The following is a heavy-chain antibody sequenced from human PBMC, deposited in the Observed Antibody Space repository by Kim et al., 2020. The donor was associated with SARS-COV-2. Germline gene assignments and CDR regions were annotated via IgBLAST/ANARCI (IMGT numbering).Heavy chain of an antibody. V-gene: IGHV3-30*18. Sequence: GGSLRLSCAASGFMFNNYAFHWLRQAPGKGLEWLASISYDGDTKNYADSVRDRFTILRDNSKNMVSLQMNSLRVDETAVYYCAKNGYSTCYLDLWGQGT. CDR1: GFMFNNYA. CDR3: AKNGYSTCYLDL. J-gene: IGHJ4*02. D-gene: IGHD5-12*01. CDR2: ISYDGDTK.